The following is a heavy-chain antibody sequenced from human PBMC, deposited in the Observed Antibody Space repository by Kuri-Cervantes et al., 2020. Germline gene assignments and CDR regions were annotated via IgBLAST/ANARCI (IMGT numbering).Heavy chain of an antibody. J-gene: IGHJ5*02. V-gene: IGHV3-21*01. CDR3: ASGYSSSSVWFDP. CDR2: ISSSSSYI. D-gene: IGHD6-6*01. CDR1: GFTFSSYS. Sequence: GESLKISCAASGFTFSSYSMNWVRQAPGKGLEWVSSISSSSSYIYYADSVKGRFTISRDNAKNSLYLQMYSLRAEDTAVYYCASGYSSSSVWFDPWGQGTLVTVSS.